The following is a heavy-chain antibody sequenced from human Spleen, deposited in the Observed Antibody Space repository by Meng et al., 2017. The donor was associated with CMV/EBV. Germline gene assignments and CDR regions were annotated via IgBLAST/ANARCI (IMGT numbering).Heavy chain of an antibody. CDR1: GASVTDHY. V-gene: IGHV3-53*01. CDR3: ARDYPDGASNYYGWDV. D-gene: IGHD4/OR15-4a*01. CDR2: IFADGST. J-gene: IGHJ6*02. Sequence: GESLKISCAASGASVTDHYMSWVRQAPGKGLQWVSAIFADGSTKYAESVKGRFSIFRDTHKNVLYLQMNSLRVEDTAVYYCARDYPDGASNYYGWDVWGQGTMVTVSS.